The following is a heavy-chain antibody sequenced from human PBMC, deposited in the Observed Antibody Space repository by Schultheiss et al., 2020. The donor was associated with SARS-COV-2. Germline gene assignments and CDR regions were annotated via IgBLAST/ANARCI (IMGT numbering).Heavy chain of an antibody. V-gene: IGHV4-59*01. J-gene: IGHJ4*02. Sequence: SETLSLTCTVSGGSIGSYYWSWIRQPPGKGLEWIGYIYYSGSTYYNPSLKSRVTISVDTSKNQFSLKLSSVTAADTAVYYCARDRRFDYWGQGTLVTVSS. CDR1: GGSIGSYY. CDR2: IYYSGST. CDR3: ARDRRFDY.